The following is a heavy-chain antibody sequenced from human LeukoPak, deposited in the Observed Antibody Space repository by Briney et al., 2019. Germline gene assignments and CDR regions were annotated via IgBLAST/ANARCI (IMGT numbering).Heavy chain of an antibody. CDR1: GGSISSYY. Sequence: SETLSLTCTVSGGSISSYYWSWIRQPPGKGLEWIGYIYYSGSTNYNPSLKSRVTISIDTSKNQFSLRLSTVTAADTAVYYCARGAAGYSYGWGQGTLVTVSS. J-gene: IGHJ4*02. V-gene: IGHV4-59*01. D-gene: IGHD5-18*01. CDR2: IYYSGST. CDR3: ARGAAGYSYG.